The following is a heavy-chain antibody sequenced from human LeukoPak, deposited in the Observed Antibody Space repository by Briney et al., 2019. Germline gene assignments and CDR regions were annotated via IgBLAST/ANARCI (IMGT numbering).Heavy chain of an antibody. V-gene: IGHV4-59*08. CDR1: GGSISSYY. Sequence: PSESLSLTCTVSGGSISSYYWSWIRQPPGKGPEWIGNIFYSGSTIYNPSLKSRVTISVDTSKNQFSLKLSSVTAADTAAYYCAGDNTILWWWGQGTLVTVSS. CDR2: IFYSGST. J-gene: IGHJ4*02. CDR3: AGDNTILWW. D-gene: IGHD2-21*01.